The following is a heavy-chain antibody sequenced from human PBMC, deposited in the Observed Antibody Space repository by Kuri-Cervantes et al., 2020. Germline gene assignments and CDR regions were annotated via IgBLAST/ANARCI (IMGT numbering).Heavy chain of an antibody. J-gene: IGHJ3*02. CDR3: ARDRWDYIWGSYRYEGHDAFDI. CDR2: INHSGST. CDR1: GGSFSGYY. D-gene: IGHD3-16*02. V-gene: IGHV4-34*01. Sequence: SETLSLTCAVYGGSFSGYYWSWIRQPPGKGLEWIGEINHSGSTNYNPSLKSRVTISVDTSKHQFSLKLSSVTAADTAVYYCARDRWDYIWGSYRYEGHDAFDIWGQGTMVTVSS.